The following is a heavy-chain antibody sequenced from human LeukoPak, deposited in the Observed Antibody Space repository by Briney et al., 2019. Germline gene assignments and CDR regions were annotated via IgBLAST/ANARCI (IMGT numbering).Heavy chain of an antibody. CDR1: GFTFSSYA. CDR2: ISYDGSNK. J-gene: IGHJ4*02. V-gene: IGHV3-30*04. D-gene: IGHD5-18*01. Sequence: GGSLRLSCAASGFTFSSYAMHWVRQAPGKGLEWVAVISYDGSNKYYADSVKGRFTISRDNSKNTLYPQMNSLRAEDTAVYYCAREEYSYGNRYWGQGTLVTVSS. CDR3: AREEYSYGNRY.